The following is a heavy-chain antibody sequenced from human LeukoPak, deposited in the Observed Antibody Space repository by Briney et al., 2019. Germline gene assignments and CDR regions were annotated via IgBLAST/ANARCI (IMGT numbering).Heavy chain of an antibody. CDR3: ARDPRIAAAGTFWFDP. D-gene: IGHD6-13*01. J-gene: IGHJ5*02. Sequence: SETLSLTCTVSGGSVSSGSYYWSWIRQPPGKGLEWIGYIYYSGSTNYNPSLKSRVTISVDTSKNQFSLKLSSVTAADTAVYCCARDPRIAAAGTFWFDPWGQGTLVTVSS. V-gene: IGHV4-61*01. CDR2: IYYSGST. CDR1: GGSVSSGSYY.